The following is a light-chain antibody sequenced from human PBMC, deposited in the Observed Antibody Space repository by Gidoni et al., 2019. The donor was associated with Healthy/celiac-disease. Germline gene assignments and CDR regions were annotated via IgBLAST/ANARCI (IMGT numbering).Light chain of an antibody. CDR1: QSVSSSY. J-gene: IGKJ1*01. V-gene: IGKV3-20*01. CDR3: QQYGSSPWT. Sequence: IELTQSQGSLSLSPVERATLSCRASQSVSSSYLAWYQLKAGQAPWLLIYGASSMATGLPDRFSCSGSGTDFTLTISSLEPEDFAVYYCQQYGSSPWTFGQGTKVEIK. CDR2: GAS.